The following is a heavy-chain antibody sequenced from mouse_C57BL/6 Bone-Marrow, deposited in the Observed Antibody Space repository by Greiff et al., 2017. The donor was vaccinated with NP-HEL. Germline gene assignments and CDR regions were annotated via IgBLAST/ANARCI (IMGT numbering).Heavy chain of an antibody. CDR1: GRSSPLHL. CDR3: ARLGAYYYAMDY. D-gene: IGHD2-2*01. J-gene: IGHJ4*01. CDR2: IRFGGST. Sequence: QRQRKKAETEKVKKTQRLSITCTLHGRSSPLHLSSFFPPPPFTVLYCLLIIRFGGSTNYNSALMSRLSISKDNSKSQVFLKMNSLQTDDTAMYYCARLGAYYYAMDYWGQGTSVTVSS. V-gene: IGHV2-9*01.